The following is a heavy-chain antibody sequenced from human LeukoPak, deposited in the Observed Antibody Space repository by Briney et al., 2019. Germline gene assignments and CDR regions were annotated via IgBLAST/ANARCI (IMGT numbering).Heavy chain of an antibody. CDR3: AREVTTVFWFDP. Sequence: SVKVSCKASGYTFTSYYMHWVRQAPGQGLEWMGGIIPMFGTTTYAQKFQGRVTITADDSTSTAYMELSSLTSEDTAVYYCAREVTTVFWFDPWGQGSLVTVSS. CDR2: IIPMFGTT. CDR1: GYTFTSYY. V-gene: IGHV1-69*13. D-gene: IGHD4-17*01. J-gene: IGHJ5*02.